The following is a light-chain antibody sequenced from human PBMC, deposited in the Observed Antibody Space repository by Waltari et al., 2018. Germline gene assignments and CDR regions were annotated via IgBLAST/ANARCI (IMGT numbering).Light chain of an antibody. CDR2: AAS. CDR1: QDIATW. V-gene: IGKV1-12*01. Sequence: DIQMTQSPSSVSASVGDRVNITCRASQDIATWLAWYQQKPGKAPTLLIYAASRLQSGGPSRFIGSGSATDFTLTISSLQSEDFATYDCQQGNSFPRTFGQGTKVEIK. CDR3: QQGNSFPRT. J-gene: IGKJ1*01.